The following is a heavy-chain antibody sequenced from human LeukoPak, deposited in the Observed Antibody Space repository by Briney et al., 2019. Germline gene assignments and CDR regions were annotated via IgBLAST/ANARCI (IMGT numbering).Heavy chain of an antibody. CDR3: ARDPIVVVPAAIRAYYYYYMDV. CDR2: INPSGGST. Sequence: ASVKVSCKASGYTFTSYYMHWVRQAPGQGLEWMGIINPSGGSTSYAQKFQGRVTMTRDTSTSTVYMELSSLRSEDTAVYYCARDPIVVVPAAIRAYYYYYMDVWGKGTTVTVSS. J-gene: IGHJ6*03. V-gene: IGHV1-46*01. CDR1: GYTFTSYY. D-gene: IGHD2-2*02.